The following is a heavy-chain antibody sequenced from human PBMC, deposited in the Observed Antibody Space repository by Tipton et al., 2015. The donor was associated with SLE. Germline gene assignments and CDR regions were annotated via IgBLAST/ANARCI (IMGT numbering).Heavy chain of an antibody. CDR1: GFTFTSYA. CDR3: AKDREVTTAWFDP. CDR2: ISGSGNTT. D-gene: IGHD4-17*01. V-gene: IGHV3-23*01. J-gene: IGHJ5*02. Sequence: SLRLSCAASGFTFTSYAMSWVRQAPGKGLEWVSAISGSGNTTYYADSVKGRFTISRDKSKNTLYLQMNSLRAEDTAVYYCAKDREVTTAWFDPWGQGTLVTVSS.